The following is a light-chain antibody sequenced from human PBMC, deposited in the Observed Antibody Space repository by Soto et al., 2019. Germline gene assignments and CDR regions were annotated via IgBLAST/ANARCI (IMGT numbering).Light chain of an antibody. Sequence: EIVMTQSPATLSVSPGERATLSCRASQSVRRNVAWYQHRPGQAPRLLIYGASTRPTGIPTRFSGSGSGTEFTLAITSLQSEDFALYYCQQYDNWWTFGHGTKVDI. J-gene: IGKJ1*01. CDR1: QSVRRN. CDR2: GAS. V-gene: IGKV3-15*01. CDR3: QQYDNWWT.